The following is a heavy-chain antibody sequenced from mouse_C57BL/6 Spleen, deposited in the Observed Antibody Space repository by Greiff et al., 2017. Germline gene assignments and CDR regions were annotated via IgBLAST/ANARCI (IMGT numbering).Heavy chain of an antibody. V-gene: IGHV3-6*01. J-gene: IGHJ4*01. CDR1: GYSITSGYY. CDR3: ARDYYGSSSYYAMDY. CDR2: ISYDGSN. Sequence: EVQLQQSGPGLVKPSQSLSLTCSVTGYSITSGYYWNWIRQFPGNKLEWMGYISYDGSNNYNPSLKNRISITRDTSKNQFFLKLNSVTTEDTATYYCARDYYGSSSYYAMDYWGQGTSVTVSS. D-gene: IGHD1-1*01.